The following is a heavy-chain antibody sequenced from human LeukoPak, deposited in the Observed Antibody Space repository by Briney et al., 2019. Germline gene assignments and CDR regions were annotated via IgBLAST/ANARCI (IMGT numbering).Heavy chain of an antibody. J-gene: IGHJ4*02. CDR1: GGSISSYY. CDR2: IYYSGST. V-gene: IGHV4-59*08. D-gene: IGHD3-3*01. Sequence: SETLSLTCTVSGGSISSYYWSWIRQPPGKGLEWIGYIYYSGSTNYNPSPKSRVTISVDTSKNQFSLKLSSVTAADTAVYYCARLGVTILFDSWGQGTLVTVSS. CDR3: ARLGVTILFDS.